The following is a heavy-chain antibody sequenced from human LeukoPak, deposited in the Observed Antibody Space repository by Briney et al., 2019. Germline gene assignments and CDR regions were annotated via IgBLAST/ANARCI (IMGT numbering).Heavy chain of an antibody. J-gene: IGHJ4*02. V-gene: IGHV1-58*02. CDR3: AAENYYDSSGLSPGY. CDR1: GFTFTSSA. D-gene: IGHD3-22*01. Sequence: GTSVKVSCKASGFTFTSSAMQWVRQARGQRLEWIGWIVVGSGNTNYAQKFQERVTITRDMSTSTAYMELSSLRSEDTAVYYCAAENYYDSSGLSPGYWGQGTLVTVSS. CDR2: IVVGSGNT.